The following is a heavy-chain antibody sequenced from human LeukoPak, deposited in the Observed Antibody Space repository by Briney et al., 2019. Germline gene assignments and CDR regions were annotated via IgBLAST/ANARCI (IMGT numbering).Heavy chain of an antibody. V-gene: IGHV4-59*01. J-gene: IGHJ3*02. CDR1: GSSISSYY. Sequence: SETLSLTCTVSGSSISSYYWSWIRQPPGKGLEWIGYIYYSGSTNYNPSLKSRVTISVDTSKNQFSLKLSSVTAADTAVYYCARGGGYSYGPRWAFDIWGQGTMVTVSS. CDR3: ARGGGYSYGPRWAFDI. CDR2: IYYSGST. D-gene: IGHD5-18*01.